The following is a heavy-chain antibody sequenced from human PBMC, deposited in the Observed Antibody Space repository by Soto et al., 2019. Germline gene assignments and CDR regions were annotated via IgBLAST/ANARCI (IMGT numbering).Heavy chain of an antibody. CDR3: ARDLGSGGVDFDY. CDR2: TYITGDT. CDR1: GDSISRYY. V-gene: IGHV4-4*07. D-gene: IGHD2-8*02. Sequence: PSETLSLTCSVSGDSISRYYWSWIRQSAGKGLEWIGRTYITGDTNYNPSLKGRVTMSVDGSKNTLYLQVDSLGAEDTAVYSCARDLGSGGVDFDYWGQGTLVTVSS. J-gene: IGHJ4*02.